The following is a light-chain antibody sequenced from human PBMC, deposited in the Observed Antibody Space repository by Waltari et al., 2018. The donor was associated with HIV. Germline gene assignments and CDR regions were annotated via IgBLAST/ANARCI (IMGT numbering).Light chain of an antibody. Sequence: SSELTQDPAVSVALGQTVRITCQGDSLRSYYASWYQQKPGPAPVLVIYGKNNRPSGIPDRFSGSRSGNTASLTITGAQAEDEADYYCNSRDSSGNHLRVFGGGTKLTVL. V-gene: IGLV3-19*01. CDR3: NSRDSSGNHLRV. CDR1: SLRSYY. CDR2: GKN. J-gene: IGLJ2*01.